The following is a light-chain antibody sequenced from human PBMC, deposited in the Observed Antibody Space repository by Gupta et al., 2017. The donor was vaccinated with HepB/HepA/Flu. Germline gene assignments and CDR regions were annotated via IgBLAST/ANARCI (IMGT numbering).Light chain of an antibody. V-gene: IGLV10-54*04. J-gene: IGLJ3*02. Sequence: QAGLTQPPSVSKDLRQTATLTWTGDNDNVGNQRAAWLQQQQGHHPKALVYSNNNRPSGISERVSSSRSGNTAYLTITGLQPEDEADDYCSAWDTSLSTWVFGGGTKLTVL. CDR1: NDNVGNQR. CDR3: SAWDTSLSTWV. CDR2: SNN.